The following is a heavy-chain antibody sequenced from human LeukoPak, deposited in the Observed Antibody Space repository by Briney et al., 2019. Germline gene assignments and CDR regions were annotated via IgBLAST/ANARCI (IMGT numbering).Heavy chain of an antibody. CDR3: ARGATTYAFDI. CDR2: IIPIFGTA. J-gene: IGHJ3*02. V-gene: IGHV1-69*06. D-gene: IGHD4-17*01. CDR1: GGTFSSYT. Sequence: GASVKVSCKASGGTFSSYTISWVRQAPGQGLEWMGGIIPIFGTANYAQKFQGRVTITADKSTSTAYMELSSLRSEDTAVYYCARGATTYAFDIWGQGTMVTVSS.